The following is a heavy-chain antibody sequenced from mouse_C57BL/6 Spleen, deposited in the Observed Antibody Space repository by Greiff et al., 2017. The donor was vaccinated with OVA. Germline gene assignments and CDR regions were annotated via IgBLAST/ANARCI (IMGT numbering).Heavy chain of an antibody. CDR2: IWGVGST. J-gene: IGHJ4*01. CDR1: GFSLTSYG. CDR3: ASRITTGAMDY. V-gene: IGHV2-6*01. Sequence: VQVVESGPGLVAPSQSLSITCTVSGFSLTSYGVDWVRQSPGKGLEWLGVIWGVGSTNYNSALKSRLSISKDNSKSQVFLKMNSLQTDDTAMYYCASRITTGAMDYWGQGTSVTVSS. D-gene: IGHD1-1*01.